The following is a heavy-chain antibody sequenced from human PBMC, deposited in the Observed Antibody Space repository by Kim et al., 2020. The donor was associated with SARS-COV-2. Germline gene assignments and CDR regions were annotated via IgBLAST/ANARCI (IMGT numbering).Heavy chain of an antibody. J-gene: IGHJ4*02. V-gene: IGHV3-74*01. CDR3: ARDLDYILFDY. D-gene: IGHD4-4*01. CDR2: INDDGSDT. Sequence: GGSLRLSCAASGFTFSDFNMHWVRQAPGKGLIWVSRINDDGSDTRYADFAKGRFTISRDNAKNTLNLQMHSLRAEDMAVYYCARDLDYILFDYWGQGALVTVSS. CDR1: GFTFSDFN.